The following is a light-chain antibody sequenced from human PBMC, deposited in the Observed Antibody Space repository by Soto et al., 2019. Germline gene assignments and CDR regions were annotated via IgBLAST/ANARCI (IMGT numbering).Light chain of an antibody. CDR1: QSVSSY. CDR2: DAS. Sequence: EIVLTQSPVTLPVSPGETVILSFRASQSVSSYLAWYQQKPGQAPRLLIYDASNRATGFPARFSGSGSGTDFTLTISSLEPEDFAVYYCQQRSNWPQFGQGTKVDIK. J-gene: IGKJ1*01. V-gene: IGKV3-11*01. CDR3: QQRSNWPQ.